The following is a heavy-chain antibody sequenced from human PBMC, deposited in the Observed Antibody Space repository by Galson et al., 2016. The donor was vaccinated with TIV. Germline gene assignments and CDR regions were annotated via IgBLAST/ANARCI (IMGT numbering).Heavy chain of an antibody. Sequence: SVKVSCKASGGTFSSYSINWVRQAPGQGLEWMGGILPIFGITEYGQKFQGRVTITTDQSTNTAYMELSRVRSEDTAVYYCAKVTGYYYDNSGNWTKRNWFDPWGQGTLVTVSS. D-gene: IGHD3-22*01. CDR1: GGTFSSYS. CDR3: AKVTGYYYDNSGNWTKRNWFDP. J-gene: IGHJ5*02. CDR2: ILPIFGIT. V-gene: IGHV1-69*05.